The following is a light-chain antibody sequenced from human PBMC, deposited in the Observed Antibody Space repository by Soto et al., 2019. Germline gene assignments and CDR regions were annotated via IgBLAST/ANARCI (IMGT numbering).Light chain of an antibody. V-gene: IGKV1-39*01. CDR3: QQSYSNPLT. CDR1: QSISTY. J-gene: IGKJ4*01. Sequence: DIQMTQSPSSLVASVGDRVTISCRSSQSISTYLKWYQQIPGKAPKLLIYAASSLQSGVPSRFSGRASGTDFTLTITSLEPEDFATYYCQQSYSNPLTFGGGTKV. CDR2: AAS.